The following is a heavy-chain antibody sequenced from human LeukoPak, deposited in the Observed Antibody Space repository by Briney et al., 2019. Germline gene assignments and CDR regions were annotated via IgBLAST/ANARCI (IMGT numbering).Heavy chain of an antibody. J-gene: IGHJ2*01. CDR2: INPDGTVT. D-gene: IGHD6-19*01. V-gene: IGHV3-74*01. Sequence: GGSLRRSCAASGFTFNNYWMHWVRQAPGKGLVWVSPINPDGTVTTYADSVKGRFTISRDNAKNTLYLQMNSLRAEDTAVYYCVRDSPSGFFDLWGRGTLVTVSS. CDR3: VRDSPSGFFDL. CDR1: GFTFNNYW.